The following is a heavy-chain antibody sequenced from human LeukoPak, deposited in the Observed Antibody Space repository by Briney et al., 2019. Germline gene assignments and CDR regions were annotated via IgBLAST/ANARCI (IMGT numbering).Heavy chain of an antibody. D-gene: IGHD5-18*01. CDR3: ARAGRSSYGYFYYYYYMDV. CDR1: GYTFTAHY. V-gene: IGHV1-2*02. Sequence: GASVKVSCKTSGYTFTAHYIHWVRQAPGQGLEWMGWINPNSGGANYAQKFQGRVTMTRDTSISTAYMELSRLRSDDTAVYYCARAGRSSYGYFYYYYYMDVWGKGTTVTVSS. CDR2: INPNSGGA. J-gene: IGHJ6*03.